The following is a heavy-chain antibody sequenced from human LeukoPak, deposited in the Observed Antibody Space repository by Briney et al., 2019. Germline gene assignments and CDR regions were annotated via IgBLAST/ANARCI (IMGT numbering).Heavy chain of an antibody. Sequence: SETLSLTCTVSGGSISSYYWSWIRQPAGKGLEWIGRICTSGSTNYNPSLKSRVTMSVDTSKNQFSLKLSSVTAADTAVYYCARERDSSGFDAFDIWGQGTMVTVSS. V-gene: IGHV4-4*07. CDR2: ICTSGST. D-gene: IGHD3-22*01. CDR3: ARERDSSGFDAFDI. CDR1: GGSISSYY. J-gene: IGHJ3*02.